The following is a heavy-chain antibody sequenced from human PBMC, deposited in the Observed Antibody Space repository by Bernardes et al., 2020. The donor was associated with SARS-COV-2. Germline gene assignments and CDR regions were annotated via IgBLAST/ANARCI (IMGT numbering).Heavy chain of an antibody. CDR2: ISHTWTT. CDR1: GGSLSSVSYF. CDR3: ASDRRGTYLDY. V-gene: IGHV4-61*01. Sequence: SETLSLTCTVSGGSLSSVSYFWAWIRQSPGMGLEWIASISHTWTTSSNPSLGSRVTISMDTSKNQISLSLRSVTAADTAIYFCASDRRGTYLDYWGQGTRVTVSS. J-gene: IGHJ4*02.